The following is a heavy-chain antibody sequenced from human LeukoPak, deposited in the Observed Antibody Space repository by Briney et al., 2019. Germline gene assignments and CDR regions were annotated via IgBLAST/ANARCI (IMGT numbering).Heavy chain of an antibody. V-gene: IGHV3-53*01. CDR1: GFTVSSNY. CDR2: IYSGGST. Sequence: AGGSLRLSCAASGFTVSSNYMSWVRQAPGKGLEWVSVIYSGGSTYYADSVKGRFTISRDNSKNTLYLQMNSLRAEDTAVYYCARDHSGYLTYYFDYWGQGTLVTVSS. CDR3: ARDHSGYLTYYFDY. J-gene: IGHJ4*02. D-gene: IGHD3-22*01.